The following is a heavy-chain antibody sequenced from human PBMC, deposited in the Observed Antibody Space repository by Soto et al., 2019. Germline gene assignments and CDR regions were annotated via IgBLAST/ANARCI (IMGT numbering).Heavy chain of an antibody. Sequence: QVQLQESGPRLVKPSETLSLTCIVSGGSISSYYWSWIRQPPGKGLEWIGYIYYSGSTNYNPSVKCRVTISVDTSTNKFSLKPSSVTAADTAVYYCARAVIPATAHVDYVGEGSLVTVSS. CDR1: GGSISSYY. CDR2: IYYSGST. V-gene: IGHV4-59*01. CDR3: ARAVIPATAHVDY. J-gene: IGHJ4*02. D-gene: IGHD3-16*02.